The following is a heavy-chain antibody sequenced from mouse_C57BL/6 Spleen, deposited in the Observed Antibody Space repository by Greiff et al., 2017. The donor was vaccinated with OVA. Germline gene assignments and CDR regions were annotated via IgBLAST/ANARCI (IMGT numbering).Heavy chain of an antibody. V-gene: IGHV5-9*01. J-gene: IGHJ3*01. CDR1: GFTFSSYT. Sequence: EVQLVESGGGLVKPGGSLKLSCAASGFTFSSYTMSWVRQTPEKRLEWVATISGGGGNTYYPDSVKGRFTISRDNAKNTLYLQMRSLRSEDTALYYCARDDYDFAWFAYWGQGTLVTVSA. D-gene: IGHD2-4*01. CDR2: ISGGGGNT. CDR3: ARDDYDFAWFAY.